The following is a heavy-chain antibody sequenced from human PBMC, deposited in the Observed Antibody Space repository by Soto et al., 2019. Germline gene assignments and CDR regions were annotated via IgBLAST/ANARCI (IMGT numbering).Heavy chain of an antibody. Sequence: EVQLVESGGGLVQPGGALRLSCVASEFTFSNYWMSWVRQAPGKGLEWVANIKQDGSEKFHVDSVKGRFTIPRDNAKNSLYLQMNSLRAEDTAVYYCARARRITIFGVVYFDYWGQGTLVTVSS. CDR3: ARARRITIFGVVYFDY. V-gene: IGHV3-7*05. J-gene: IGHJ4*02. CDR1: EFTFSNYW. D-gene: IGHD3-3*01. CDR2: IKQDGSEK.